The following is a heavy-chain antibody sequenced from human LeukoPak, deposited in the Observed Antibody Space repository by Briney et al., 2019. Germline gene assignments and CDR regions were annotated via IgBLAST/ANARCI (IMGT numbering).Heavy chain of an antibody. CDR1: GIPFKKYV. D-gene: IGHD2-2*01. CDR3: VTPYQRALLVHAFDF. J-gene: IGHJ4*03. Sequence: GGSLRLSCAVSGIPFKKYVMHWVRQAPGKGLEWVATIWHDGSPTMYADSAKGRFTISRDDSKTMLYLQLHSLRAEATAEYYCVTPYQRALLVHAFDFWGQGTRVTVSS. CDR2: IWHDGSPT. V-gene: IGHV3-33*01.